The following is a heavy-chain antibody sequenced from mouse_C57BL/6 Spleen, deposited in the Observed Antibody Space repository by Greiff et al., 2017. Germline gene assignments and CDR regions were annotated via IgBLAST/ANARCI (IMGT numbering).Heavy chain of an antibody. D-gene: IGHD4-1*01. CDR2: INPYNGGT. J-gene: IGHJ3*01. CDR3: ARSCNWDEGWFAY. Sequence: VQLQQSGPVLVKPGASVKMSCKASGYTFTDYYMNWVKQSHGKSLEWIGVINPYNGGTSYNQKFKGKATLTVDKSSSTAYMELNSLTSEDSAVYYCARSCNWDEGWFAYWGQGTLVTVSA. V-gene: IGHV1-19*01. CDR1: GYTFTDYY.